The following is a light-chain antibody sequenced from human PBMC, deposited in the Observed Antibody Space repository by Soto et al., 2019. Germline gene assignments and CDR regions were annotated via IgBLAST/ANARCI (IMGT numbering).Light chain of an antibody. CDR1: QSDSSRF. J-gene: IGKJ1*01. Sequence: EIVLTQSPGTLSLSPGERATLSCRASQSDSSRFLAWYQQKPGQAPRLLIHSTFRRDTGIPYRFSGSGSGTDFTLTISRLEPEDYAVYYCQLYGSSWTFGEGTKVEIK. CDR3: QLYGSSWT. CDR2: STF. V-gene: IGKV3-20*01.